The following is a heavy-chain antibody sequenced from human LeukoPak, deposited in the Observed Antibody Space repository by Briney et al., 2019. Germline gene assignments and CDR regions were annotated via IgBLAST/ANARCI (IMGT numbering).Heavy chain of an antibody. CDR2: IIPIFGTA. CDR1: GGTFSSYA. D-gene: IGHD6-19*01. J-gene: IGHJ4*02. CDR3: ARVGIAVAGTQDGEIDY. V-gene: IGHV1-69*05. Sequence: ASVKVSCKASGGTFSSYAISWVRQAPGQGLEWMGRIIPIFGTANYAQKFQGRVTITTDESTSTAYMELRSLRSEDTAVYYCARVGIAVAGTQDGEIDYWGQGTLVTVSS.